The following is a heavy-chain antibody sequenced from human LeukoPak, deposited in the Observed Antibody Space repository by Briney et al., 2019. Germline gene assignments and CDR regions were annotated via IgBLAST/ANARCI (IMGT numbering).Heavy chain of an antibody. CDR1: GGTFSSYA. J-gene: IGHJ4*02. CDR3: ARSTFSGSYPFDY. Sequence: GASVKVSCKASGGTFSSYAISWVRQAPGQGLEWMGWINPNSGGTNYAQKFQGRVTMTRDTSISTAYMELSRLRSDDTAVYYCARSTFSGSYPFDYWGQGTLVTVSS. CDR2: INPNSGGT. V-gene: IGHV1-2*02. D-gene: IGHD3-10*01.